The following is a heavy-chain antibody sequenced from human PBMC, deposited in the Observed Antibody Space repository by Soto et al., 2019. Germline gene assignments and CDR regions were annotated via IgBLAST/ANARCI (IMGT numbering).Heavy chain of an antibody. V-gene: IGHV3-72*01. CDR3: ARVRRDDYNYDY. CDR2: TRNKAKSYTT. CDR1: GFTLSDHY. J-gene: IGHJ4*02. D-gene: IGHD4-4*01. Sequence: EVQLVESGGGLVQPGESLRLSCAASGFTLSDHYMDWVRQAPGKGLEWVGRTRNKAKSYTTEYAASVKGRFTISRDDSKNSLYLQMNSLRTEDTAVFFCARVRRDDYNYDYWGQGILVTVSS.